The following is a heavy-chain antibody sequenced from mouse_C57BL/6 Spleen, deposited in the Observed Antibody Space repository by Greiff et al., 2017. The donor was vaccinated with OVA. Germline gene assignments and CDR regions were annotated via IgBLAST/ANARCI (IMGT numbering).Heavy chain of an antibody. CDR2: IDPENGDT. D-gene: IGHD1-1*01. CDR3: TTEITTVVADWYFDV. J-gene: IGHJ1*03. V-gene: IGHV14-4*01. Sequence: VQLQQPGAELVRPGASVKLSCTASGFNIKDDYMHWVKQRPEQGLEWIGWIDPENGDTEYASKFQGKATITADTSSNTAYLQLSSLTSEDTAVYYCTTEITTVVADWYFDVWGTGTTVTVSS. CDR1: GFNIKDDY.